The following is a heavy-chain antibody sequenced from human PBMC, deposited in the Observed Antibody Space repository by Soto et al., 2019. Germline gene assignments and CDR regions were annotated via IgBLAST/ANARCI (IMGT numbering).Heavy chain of an antibody. V-gene: IGHV4-30-4*01. J-gene: IGHJ5*02. CDR3: ARGGDFWSGQAGFDP. CDR1: GGSISSGDYY. Sequence: QVQLQESGPGLVKPSQTLSLTCSVSGGSISSGDYYWSWIRQPPGKGLEWIGYIYYSGSTYYNPSLKSRVTISVDTSKNQFSLKLSSVTAADTAVYYCARGGDFWSGQAGFDPWGQGTLVTVSS. CDR2: IYYSGST. D-gene: IGHD3-3*01.